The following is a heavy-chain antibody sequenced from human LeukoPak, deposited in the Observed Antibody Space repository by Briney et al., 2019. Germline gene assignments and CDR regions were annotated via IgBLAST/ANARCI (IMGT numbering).Heavy chain of an antibody. CDR1: GFTVSSNY. CDR2: ISGSGDNT. V-gene: IGHV3-23*01. D-gene: IGHD6-13*01. CDR3: AKSTNSWLFFDY. Sequence: PGGSLRLSCAASGFTVSSNYMSWVRQAPGKGLEWVSTISGSGDNTYYADSVKGRFTISRDNSKNTLYLQMSSLRAEDTAEYYCAKSTNSWLFFDYWGQGTLVTVSS. J-gene: IGHJ4*02.